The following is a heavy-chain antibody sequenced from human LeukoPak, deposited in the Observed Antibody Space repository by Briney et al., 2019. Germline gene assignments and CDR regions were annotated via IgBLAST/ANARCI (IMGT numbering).Heavy chain of an antibody. CDR2: INPSGGST. D-gene: IGHD4-23*01. J-gene: IGHJ4*02. CDR1: GYTFTSYY. CDR3: ARGSYGGNVIDY. Sequence: ASVKVSCKASGYTFTSYYMHWVRQAPGQGLEWMGIINPSGGSTSYAQKFQGRVNMTRDTATSTVYMELSSLRSEHPAVYYCARGSYGGNVIDYWRQGTLVTVSS. V-gene: IGHV1-46*01.